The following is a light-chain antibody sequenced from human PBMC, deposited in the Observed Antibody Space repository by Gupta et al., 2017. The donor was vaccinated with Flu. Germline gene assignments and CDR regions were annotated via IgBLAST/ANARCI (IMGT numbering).Light chain of an antibody. CDR1: QGINSH. J-gene: IGKJ4*01. CDR2: TTS. CDR3: QQRDSYPLA. Sequence: DIQLTQSPPFLSASVGDRVTITCRASQGINSHLAWYQQRPGKAPNLLIYTTSTVQSGVPSRFSGSGSGTEFTLTISSRQPEDFATYYCQQRDSYPLAFGRGTKVEI. V-gene: IGKV1-9*01.